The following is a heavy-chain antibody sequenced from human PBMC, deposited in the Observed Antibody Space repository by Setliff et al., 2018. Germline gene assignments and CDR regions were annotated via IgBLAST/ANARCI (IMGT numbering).Heavy chain of an antibody. Sequence: LSLTCTVSDGSLYSGNYYWTWIRQPAGKALEWIGHIHGTEGTHYNPSLESRVTISRDKSPNQFSLMLRSVTAADTALYYCARGYYNGRGYYYLPCSFDPWGRGIVVTVSS. D-gene: IGHD3-10*01. CDR3: ARGYYNGRGYYYLPCSFDP. J-gene: IGHJ5*02. CDR2: IHGTEGT. CDR1: DGSLYSGNYY. V-gene: IGHV4-61*09.